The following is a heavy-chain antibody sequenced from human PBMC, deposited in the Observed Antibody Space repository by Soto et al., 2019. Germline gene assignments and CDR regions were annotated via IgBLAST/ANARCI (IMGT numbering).Heavy chain of an antibody. D-gene: IGHD2-8*01. CDR1: GGSISSYY. CDR3: ARGETRTLPNAGYYYGMDV. J-gene: IGHJ6*02. CDR2: IYYSGST. Sequence: PSETLSLTCTVSGGSISSYYWSWIRQPPGKGLEWIGYIYYSGSTNYNPSLKSRVTISVDTSKNQFSLKLSSVTAADTAVYYCARGETRTLPNAGYYYGMDVWGQGTTVTVSS. V-gene: IGHV4-59*01.